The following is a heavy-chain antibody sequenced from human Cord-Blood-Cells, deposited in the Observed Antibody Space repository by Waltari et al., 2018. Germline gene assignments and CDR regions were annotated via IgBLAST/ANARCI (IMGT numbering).Heavy chain of an antibody. CDR1: GYTFTSYY. Sequence: QVQLEQSGAEVKKPGASVKVSCKASGYTFTSYYMHWVRQAPGQGLGWMGMITPSGSSTRYAQKFPGRVTMTRDTSTSTVYMGLSSLRSEDTAVYYCAREGLGDAFDILGQGTMVTVSS. V-gene: IGHV1-46*01. CDR2: ITPSGSST. CDR3: AREGLGDAFDI. J-gene: IGHJ3*02.